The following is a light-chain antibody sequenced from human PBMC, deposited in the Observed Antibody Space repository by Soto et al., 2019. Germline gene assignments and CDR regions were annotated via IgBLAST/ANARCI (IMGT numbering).Light chain of an antibody. CDR3: QHYNSYSEA. CDR2: ATS. V-gene: IGKV3D-15*01. Sequence: EIVMTQSPATLSVSPGERATLSCRASQSVSSSYLAWYQQKPGQAPTLLIFATSRRATDIPDRFSGSGYVTEFTLTISSLQPDDFATYYCQHYNSYSEAFGQGTKVDIK. CDR1: QSVSSSY. J-gene: IGKJ1*01.